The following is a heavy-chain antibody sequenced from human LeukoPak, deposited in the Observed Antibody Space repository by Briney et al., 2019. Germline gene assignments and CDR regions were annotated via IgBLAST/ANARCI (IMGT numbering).Heavy chain of an antibody. CDR3: ARWCIAVAGTAADY. V-gene: IGHV4-39*01. J-gene: IGHJ4*02. Sequence: PSETLSLTCTVSGGSTSSSSYYWGWIRQPPGKGLEWIGSIYYSGSTYYNPSLKSRVTISVDTSKNQFSLKLSSVTAADTAVYYCARWCIAVAGTAADYWGQGTLVTVSS. CDR1: GGSTSSSSYY. CDR2: IYYSGST. D-gene: IGHD6-19*01.